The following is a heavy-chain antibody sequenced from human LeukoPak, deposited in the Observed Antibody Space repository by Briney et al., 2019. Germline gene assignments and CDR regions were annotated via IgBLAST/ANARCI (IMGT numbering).Heavy chain of an antibody. CDR2: MNPNSGNT. CDR3: ARGGVVTASYYFDY. D-gene: IGHD2-21*02. J-gene: IGHJ4*02. CDR1: GYTFTSYD. Sequence: ALVKVSCKASGYTFTSYDINWVRQATGQGLEWMGWMNPNSGNTGYAQKFQGRVTMTRNTSISTAYMELSSLRSEDTAVYYCARGGVVTASYYFDYWGQGTLVTVSS. V-gene: IGHV1-8*01.